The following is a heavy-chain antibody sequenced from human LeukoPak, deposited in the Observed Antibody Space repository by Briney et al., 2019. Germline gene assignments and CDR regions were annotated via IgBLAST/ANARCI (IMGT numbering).Heavy chain of an antibody. CDR1: GYTFTSYG. Sequence: GASVKVSCKASGYTFTSYGISWVRQAPGQGLEWMGWISGYNGNTNYVQKFLGRVTMTTDTSTSTAYMELRSLRSDDTAVYYCARDLKMGYSSGRYSWGTGSSNDYWGQGTLVTVSS. CDR3: ARDLKMGYSSGRYSWGTGSSNDY. CDR2: ISGYNGNT. V-gene: IGHV1-18*01. J-gene: IGHJ4*02. D-gene: IGHD6-19*01.